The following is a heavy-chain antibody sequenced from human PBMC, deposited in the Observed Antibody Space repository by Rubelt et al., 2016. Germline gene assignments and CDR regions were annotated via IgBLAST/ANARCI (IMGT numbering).Heavy chain of an antibody. V-gene: IGHV2-5*02. J-gene: IGHJ4*02. D-gene: IGHD6-19*01. Sequence: QITLKESGPTLVKPTQTLTLTCTLSGLSLNTSRVGVGWIRQPPGKALEWLALVYWDDDKRYSPSLKSTLTVTKDTSENQVVLTMTNLDPVDTATYYCAHRHSIVVSGFREYYFNYWGQGALVTVSS. CDR3: AHRHSIVVSGFREYYFNY. CDR1: GLSLNTSRVG. CDR2: VYWDDDK.